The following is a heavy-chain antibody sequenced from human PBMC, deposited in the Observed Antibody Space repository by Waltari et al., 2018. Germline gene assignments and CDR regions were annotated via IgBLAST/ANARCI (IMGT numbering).Heavy chain of an antibody. CDR1: GGSFSGYY. CDR2: INHSGST. D-gene: IGHD6-13*01. Sequence: QVQLQQWGAGLLKPSETLSLTCAVYGGSFSGYYWRWIRQPPGKGLEWIGEINHSGSTNYNPSLKSRVNISVDTSKNQFSLKRSSVTAADTAVYYCARGCFGSSSWSHFDYWGQGTLVTVSS. V-gene: IGHV4-34*01. J-gene: IGHJ4*02. CDR3: ARGCFGSSSWSHFDY.